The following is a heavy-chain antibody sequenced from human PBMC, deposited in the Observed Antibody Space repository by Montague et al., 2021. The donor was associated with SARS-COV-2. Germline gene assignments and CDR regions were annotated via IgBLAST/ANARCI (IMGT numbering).Heavy chain of an antibody. CDR2: INHSGSI. CDR3: ARVPDYYDSSGYYFDAFDI. D-gene: IGHD3-22*01. J-gene: IGHJ3*02. V-gene: IGHV4-34*01. Sequence: SETLSLTCAVSGGSFSGYYWSWICQPPGKGLEWNGEINHSGSINYYPSLKSRVTISVDTSKNQFSLTLSSVTAADTAVYYCARVPDYYDSSGYYFDAFDIWGQGTMVTVSS. CDR1: GGSFSGYY.